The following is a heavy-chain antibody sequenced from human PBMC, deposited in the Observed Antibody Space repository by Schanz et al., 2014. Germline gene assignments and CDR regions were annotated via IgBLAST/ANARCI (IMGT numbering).Heavy chain of an antibody. CDR3: ARDFHGYGPHLDY. Sequence: QMQLVESGGGVVQPGRSLRLSCVASGFTFSSYDVFWVRQAPGKGLEWVAILWHDGSKKYYADSVKGRFTVSRDNSKNTLYLQLNSLRAEDTAVYYCARDFHGYGPHLDYWGQGSLVTVSS. CDR1: GFTFSSYD. V-gene: IGHV3-33*01. CDR2: LWHDGSKK. D-gene: IGHD5-12*01. J-gene: IGHJ4*02.